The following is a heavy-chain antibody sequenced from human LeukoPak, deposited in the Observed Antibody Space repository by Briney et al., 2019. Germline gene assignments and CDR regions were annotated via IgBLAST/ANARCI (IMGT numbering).Heavy chain of an antibody. CDR2: NGTAGDS. D-gene: IGHD6-19*01. V-gene: IGHV3-13*04. J-gene: IGHJ4*02. CDR1: GFIFSSYD. Sequence: GGSLRLSCAASGFIFSSYDMHRVRQTTGKGLEWVSANGTAGDSYYPGSVRGRFTIFRENAKNSLYLQMNSLRAGDTAVYYCARGAGTGFDYWGQGTLVTVSS. CDR3: ARGAGTGFDY.